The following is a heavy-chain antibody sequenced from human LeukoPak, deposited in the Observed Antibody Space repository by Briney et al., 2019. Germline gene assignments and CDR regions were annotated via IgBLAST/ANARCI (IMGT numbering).Heavy chain of an antibody. CDR2: IIPIFGTA. CDR3: ARGQCSSTSCYMGYYFDY. Sequence: ASVKVSCKASGGTFSSYAISWVRQAPGQGLEWMGGIIPIFGTANYAQKFQGRVTITTDESTSTAYMELSSLRSEDTAVYYCARGQCSSTSCYMGYYFDYWGQGTLVTVSS. CDR1: GGTFSSYA. V-gene: IGHV1-69*05. D-gene: IGHD2-2*02. J-gene: IGHJ4*02.